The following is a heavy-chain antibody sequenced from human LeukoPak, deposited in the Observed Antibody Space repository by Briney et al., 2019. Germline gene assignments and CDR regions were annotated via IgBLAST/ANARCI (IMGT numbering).Heavy chain of an antibody. CDR1: GFTFDDYG. J-gene: IGHJ5*02. D-gene: IGHD3-10*01. CDR2: INWNGGST. CDR3: ARDPTMVRGVIITSSWFDP. V-gene: IGHV3-20*04. Sequence: GGSLRLSCAASGFTFDDYGMSWVRQAPGKGLEWVSGINWNGGSTGYADSVKGRFTISRDNAKNSLYLQMNSLRAEDTALYYCARDPTMVRGVIITSSWFDPWGQGTLVTVSS.